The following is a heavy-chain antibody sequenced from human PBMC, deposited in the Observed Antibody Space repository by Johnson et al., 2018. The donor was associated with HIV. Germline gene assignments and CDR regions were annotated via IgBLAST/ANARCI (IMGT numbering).Heavy chain of an antibody. D-gene: IGHD4-17*01. Sequence: QMQLVESGGGVVQPGRSLRLSCAASGFTFSSYAMHWVRQAPGKGLEWVAVISYDGSNKYSADSVKGRFTISRDNSKNTLYLQMSSLRAEDTALYYCARERAVTTKGYDEDAFDIWGQGTMVTVSS. J-gene: IGHJ3*02. CDR2: ISYDGSNK. V-gene: IGHV3-30-3*01. CDR1: GFTFSSYA. CDR3: ARERAVTTKGYDEDAFDI.